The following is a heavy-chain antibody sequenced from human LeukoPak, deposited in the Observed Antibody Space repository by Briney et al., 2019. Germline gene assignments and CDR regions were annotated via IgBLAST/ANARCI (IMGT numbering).Heavy chain of an antibody. V-gene: IGHV5-51*01. CDR1: GYSFTSYW. D-gene: IGHD6-13*01. J-gene: IGHJ5*02. Sequence: GESLKISCKGSGYSFTSYWIGWVRQMPGKGLEWMGIIYPGDSDTRYSPSFQGQVTISADKSISTAYLQWSSLKASDTAMYYCARQTRRQQLGPSWFDPWGQGTLVTVSS. CDR3: ARQTRRQQLGPSWFDP. CDR2: IYPGDSDT.